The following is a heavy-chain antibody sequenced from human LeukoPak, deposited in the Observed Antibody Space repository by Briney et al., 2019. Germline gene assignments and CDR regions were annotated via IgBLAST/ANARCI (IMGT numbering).Heavy chain of an antibody. CDR2: IYHSGST. V-gene: IGHV4-30-2*01. J-gene: IGHJ3*02. CDR3: ARRGATYYYDSSALGAAFDI. Sequence: SQTLSLTCTVSGGSISSGGYYWSWIRQPPGKGLEWIGYIYHSGSTYYNPSLKSRVTISVDRSKNQFSLKLSSVTAADTAVYYCARRGATYYYDSSALGAAFDIWGQGTMVTVSS. D-gene: IGHD3-22*01. CDR1: GGSISSGGYY.